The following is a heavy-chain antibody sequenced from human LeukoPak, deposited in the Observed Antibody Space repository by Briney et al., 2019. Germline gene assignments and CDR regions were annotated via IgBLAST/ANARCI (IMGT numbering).Heavy chain of an antibody. D-gene: IGHD6-13*01. Sequence: SGTLSLTCTVSGVSISSNYWSWIRQPPGKGLEWIGYIYYSGSTNYNPSLKSRVTISVDTSKNHFSLKLSSVTAADTAVYYCARVNIVAGWFDPWGQGTPVTVSS. CDR1: GVSISSNY. CDR3: ARVNIVAGWFDP. CDR2: IYYSGST. J-gene: IGHJ5*02. V-gene: IGHV4-59*01.